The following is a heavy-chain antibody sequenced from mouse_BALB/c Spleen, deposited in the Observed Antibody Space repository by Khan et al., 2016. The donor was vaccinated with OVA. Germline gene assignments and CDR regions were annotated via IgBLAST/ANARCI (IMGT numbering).Heavy chain of an antibody. D-gene: IGHD1-1*01. V-gene: IGHV1-7*01. CDR3: ARRGLRWDFDY. Sequence: QVQLKESGAELAKPGASVKMSCKASGYTFINYWILWVKQRPGQGLEWIGYINPSTGYTEYNQNFKDKATLTADKSSSTAYMQLSSLTSEASAVYYCARRGLRWDFDYWGQGTTRPVSS. CDR2: INPSTGYT. J-gene: IGHJ2*01. CDR1: GYTFINYW.